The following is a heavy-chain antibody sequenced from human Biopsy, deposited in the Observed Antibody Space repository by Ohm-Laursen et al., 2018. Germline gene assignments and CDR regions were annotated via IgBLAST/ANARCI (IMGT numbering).Heavy chain of an antibody. Sequence: SLRLSCAAPGFTFSSYWMSWVRQARGKGLEWVANIKEDGSEKHYVDSVKGRFTISRDNAKNSLFLHMNSPRAEDTAVYYCARESALKWYQSLSYFNGMDVWGQGTTVTVSS. D-gene: IGHD2-2*01. CDR1: GFTFSSYW. CDR2: IKEDGSEK. CDR3: ARESALKWYQSLSYFNGMDV. V-gene: IGHV3-7*01. J-gene: IGHJ6*02.